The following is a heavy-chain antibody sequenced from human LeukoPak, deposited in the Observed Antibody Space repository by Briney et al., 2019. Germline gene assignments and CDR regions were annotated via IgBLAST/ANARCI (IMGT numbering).Heavy chain of an antibody. D-gene: IGHD4-17*01. J-gene: IGHJ4*02. CDR2: ISAYNGNT. Sequence: ASVKVSCTASGYTFTNFGISWVRQAPGQGLEWMGWISAYNGNTNYAQRLQGRVTMTTDTSTSTAYMELRSLRSDDTAVYYCARDRDYGDYNTQDLFVYWGQGTLVTASS. CDR1: GYTFTNFG. CDR3: ARDRDYGDYNTQDLFVY. V-gene: IGHV1-18*01.